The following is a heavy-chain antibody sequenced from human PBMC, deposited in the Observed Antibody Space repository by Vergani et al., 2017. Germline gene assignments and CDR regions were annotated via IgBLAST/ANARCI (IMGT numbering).Heavy chain of an antibody. CDR1: GFTFSNYW. V-gene: IGHV3-74*01. J-gene: IGHJ6*03. CDR3: ARDGWELLDYFYYMDV. D-gene: IGHD1-26*01. CDR2: INSDGDST. Sequence: VQLVESGGGLVQPGGSLRLSCTASGFTFSNYWMQWVRQAPGKGLMWVSRINSDGDSTSYEDSVKGRFTISRDNAKNTLYLQMDSLRAEDTAVYYCARDGWELLDYFYYMDVWGKGTTVTVSS.